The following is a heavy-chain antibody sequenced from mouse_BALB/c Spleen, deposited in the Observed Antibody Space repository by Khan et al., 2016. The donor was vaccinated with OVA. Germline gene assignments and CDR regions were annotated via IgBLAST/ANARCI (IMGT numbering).Heavy chain of an antibody. Sequence: EVQLVESGPELVKPGDSMKISCKASGYSFTDYTMNWVKQSHGKNLEWIGLINPYNGDSNYNQKFKGKATLTVDKSSSTADMELLSLTSEDSAVYYCARSGYGGFAYWGQGTLVTVSA. CDR3: ARSGYGGFAY. V-gene: IGHV1-18*01. J-gene: IGHJ3*01. D-gene: IGHD1-2*01. CDR1: GYSFTDYT. CDR2: INPYNGDS.